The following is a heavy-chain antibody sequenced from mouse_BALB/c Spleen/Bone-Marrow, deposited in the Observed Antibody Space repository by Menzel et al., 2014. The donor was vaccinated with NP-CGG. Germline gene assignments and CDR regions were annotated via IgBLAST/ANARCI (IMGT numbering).Heavy chain of an antibody. CDR3: RGGPWFAY. D-gene: IGHD3-3*01. J-gene: IGHJ3*01. V-gene: IGHV2-3*01. CDR1: GFSLTNYG. CDR2: IWSGGST. Sequence: VKVVESGPGLVAPSQSLSITCTVSGFSLTNYGISWVRQPPGKGLEWLGVIWSGGSTNYHSALISRLSISKDNSKSQVLLKLNSLQTDDTATYYCRGGPWFAYWGRGTLVTVSA.